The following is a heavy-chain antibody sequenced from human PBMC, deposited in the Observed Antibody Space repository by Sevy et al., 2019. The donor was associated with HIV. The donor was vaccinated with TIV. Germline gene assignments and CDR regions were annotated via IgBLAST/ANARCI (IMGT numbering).Heavy chain of an antibody. Sequence: GESLKISCRGSGYRFTSYWIAWVRQVPGRGLEWMGIIYPDDSDIRYSPSPQGQVTISVDKSISTAYLQWSSLEASDTAMYFCARRFYDSTGYPQYFFDYWGQGTPVTVSS. CDR2: IYPDDSDI. CDR1: GYRFTSYW. J-gene: IGHJ4*02. CDR3: ARRFYDSTGYPQYFFDY. D-gene: IGHD3-22*01. V-gene: IGHV5-51*01.